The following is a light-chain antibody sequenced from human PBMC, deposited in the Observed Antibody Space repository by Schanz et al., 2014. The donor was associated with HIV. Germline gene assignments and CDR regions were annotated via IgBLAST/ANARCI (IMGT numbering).Light chain of an antibody. J-gene: IGLJ3*02. Sequence: QSVLTQPPSASGTPGQRVTISCSGSSSNIESYSVYWYQQLPGTAPKLLIYKDTHRPSGVPDRFSGSKSGTSASLAISGLRSEDEAHYYCATWDDSLSGVFGGGTKVTVL. V-gene: IGLV1-47*01. CDR3: ATWDDSLSGV. CDR2: KDT. CDR1: SSNIESYS.